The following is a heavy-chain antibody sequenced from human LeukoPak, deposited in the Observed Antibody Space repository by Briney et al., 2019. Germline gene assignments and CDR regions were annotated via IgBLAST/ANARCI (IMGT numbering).Heavy chain of an antibody. CDR2: INDDGSST. Sequence: GGSPRLSCAASGFTFSSYWMHWVRQAPGKGLVWVSRINDDGSSTTYADSVKGRFTISRDNAKNTLHLQMNSLRAEDTAVYYCARVDWNIDSWGQGTLVTVSS. V-gene: IGHV3-74*01. D-gene: IGHD1/OR15-1a*01. J-gene: IGHJ4*02. CDR3: ARVDWNIDS. CDR1: GFTFSSYW.